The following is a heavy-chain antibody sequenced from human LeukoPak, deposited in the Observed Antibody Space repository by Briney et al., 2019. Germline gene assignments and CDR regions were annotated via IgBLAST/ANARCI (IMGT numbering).Heavy chain of an antibody. V-gene: IGHV1-2*02. Sequence: GASVKVSCKASGYTFTGYYMHWVRQAPGQGLEWMGWINPNSGGTNYAQKFQVRVTMTRATSISTAYMELSRLRSDDTAVYYCARDPSYYDILTGYLPRNYGMDVWGQGTTVTVSS. CDR1: GYTFTGYY. CDR3: ARDPSYYDILTGYLPRNYGMDV. D-gene: IGHD3-9*01. CDR2: INPNSGGT. J-gene: IGHJ6*02.